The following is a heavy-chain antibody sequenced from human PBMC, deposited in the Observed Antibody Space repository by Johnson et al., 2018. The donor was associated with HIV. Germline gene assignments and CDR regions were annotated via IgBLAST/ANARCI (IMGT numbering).Heavy chain of an antibody. J-gene: IGHJ3*02. Sequence: VQLVESGGGLVQPGGSLRISCAASGFTFSTYAMSWVRQAPGKGLEWVSIIYSGGSTYYADSVKGRFTISRDNSKNTLYLQMNSLRAEDTAVYYCAKDSSRYYDSRGAFDIWGQGTMVTVSS. CDR1: GFTFSTYA. CDR3: AKDSSRYYDSRGAFDI. D-gene: IGHD3-22*01. CDR2: IYSGGST. V-gene: IGHV3-66*01.